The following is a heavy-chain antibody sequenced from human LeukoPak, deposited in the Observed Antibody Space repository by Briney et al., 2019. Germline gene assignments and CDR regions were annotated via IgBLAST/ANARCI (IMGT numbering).Heavy chain of an antibody. CDR2: MNPHSGNT. CDR3: TRAYYDILTGYCPYNWFDP. D-gene: IGHD3-9*01. V-gene: IGHV1-8*01. Sequence: ASVKVSCKASGYTFTSYDINWVRQATGQGLEWMGWMNPHSGNTGYAQKFQGRATMTRNTSISTAYMELSSLRSEDTAVYYCTRAYYDILTGYCPYNWFDPWGQGTLVTVSS. CDR1: GYTFTSYD. J-gene: IGHJ5*02.